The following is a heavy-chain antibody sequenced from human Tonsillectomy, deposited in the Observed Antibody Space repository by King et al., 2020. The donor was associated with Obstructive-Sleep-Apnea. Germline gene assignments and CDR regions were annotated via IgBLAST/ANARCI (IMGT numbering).Heavy chain of an antibody. D-gene: IGHD2-21*02. CDR3: ARGDPFDYYFDS. J-gene: IGHJ4*02. CDR2: INSRSNYI. V-gene: IGHV3-21*01. CDR1: GFTFSTYS. Sequence: VQLVESGGGLVKPGGSLRLSCAVSGFTFSTYSMNWVRQAPGKGLEWVSSINSRSNYIYYADSLMGRFTISRDNAKSSLYLQMNSLSAEDTAVYYCARGDPFDYYFDSWGQGTLVTVS.